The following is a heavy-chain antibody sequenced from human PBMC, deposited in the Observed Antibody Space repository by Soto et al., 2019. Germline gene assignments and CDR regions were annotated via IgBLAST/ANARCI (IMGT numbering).Heavy chain of an antibody. V-gene: IGHV3-21*01. J-gene: IGHJ4*02. CDR1: GFIFSSIT. D-gene: IGHD1-1*01. Sequence: GGSLRLSCVGSGFIFSSITMTWVRQAPGMGLQYLASISKSSSLIYYADSVRGRFIISRDNSKDSVFLQMYSLRAEDTAMYSCVRGDDRGYWGQGTRVTVCS. CDR3: VRGDDRGY. CDR2: ISKSSSLI.